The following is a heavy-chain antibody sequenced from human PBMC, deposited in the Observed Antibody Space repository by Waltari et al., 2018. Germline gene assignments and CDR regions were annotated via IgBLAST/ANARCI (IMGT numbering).Heavy chain of an antibody. Sequence: QVQLVQSGAEVKKPGASGKVSCKVSGYTLNELSMHWVRQAPGKGLEWMGGVDPGDGETIYAQEFQGRATMTEDTSTDTAYMELSSLRSEDTAVYYCATGMNTFWGPIGDWGQGTLVTVSS. J-gene: IGHJ4*02. CDR1: GYTLNELS. V-gene: IGHV1-24*01. CDR2: VDPGDGET. CDR3: ATGMNTFWGPIGD. D-gene: IGHD3-16*02.